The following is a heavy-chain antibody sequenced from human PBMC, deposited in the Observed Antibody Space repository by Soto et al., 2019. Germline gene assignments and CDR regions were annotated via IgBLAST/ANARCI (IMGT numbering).Heavy chain of an antibody. CDR2: INYSGST. V-gene: IGHV4-31*03. Sequence: SETLALTCTLSGSSIRGGCYCSSWIRQHPGKGVEWIGYINYSGSTYYNPSVESRVTISVDTSKNQFSLKLSAVTAADTAVYYCARGARVTTVGSYYYGMDVWGQGTTVTVSS. CDR3: ARGARVTTVGSYYYGMDV. D-gene: IGHD4-4*01. J-gene: IGHJ6*02. CDR1: GSSIRGGCYC.